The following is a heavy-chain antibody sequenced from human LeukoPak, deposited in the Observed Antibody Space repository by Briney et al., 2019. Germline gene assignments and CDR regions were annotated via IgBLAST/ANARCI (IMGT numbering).Heavy chain of an antibody. CDR3: ARQDFYRYCRSTSCYRPYYCYYMDV. CDR2: INHSGST. J-gene: IGHJ6*03. Sequence: SETLSLTCAVYGGSFSGYYWSWIRQPPGKGLEWIGEINHSGSTNYNPSLKSRVTISVDTSKNQFSLKLSSVTAADTTVYYCARQDFYRYCRSTSCYRPYYCYYMDVWGKGTTVTISS. CDR1: GGSFSGYY. D-gene: IGHD2-2*01. V-gene: IGHV4-34*01.